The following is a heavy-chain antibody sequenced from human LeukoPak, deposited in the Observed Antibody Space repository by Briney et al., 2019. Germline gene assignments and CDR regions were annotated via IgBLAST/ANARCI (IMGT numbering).Heavy chain of an antibody. D-gene: IGHD3-10*01. V-gene: IGHV1-3*01. J-gene: IGHJ4*02. CDR1: GYTLTSYA. Sequence: ASVKGYSKASGYTLTSYAMHWVRQAPAQRLEWMGWINAGNGNTKYSQKFQGRVTITRDTSASTAYMELSSLRSEDTAVYYCASRVWSYWGQGTLVTVSS. CDR2: INAGNGNT. CDR3: ASRVWSY.